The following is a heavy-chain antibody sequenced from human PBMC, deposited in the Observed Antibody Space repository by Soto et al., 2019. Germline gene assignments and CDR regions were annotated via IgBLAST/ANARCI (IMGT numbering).Heavy chain of an antibody. CDR2: ISYDGSNK. CDR1: GFTLSRYS. V-gene: IGHV3-30*18. Sequence: SLKISCEGSGFTLSRYSINWVRQAPGKGLEWVAVISYDGSNKYYADSVKGRFTISRDNSKNTLYLQMNSLRAEDTAVYYCAKDGYYIFNGYYPSFDYWGQRTLVTVSA. D-gene: IGHD3-9*01. J-gene: IGHJ4*02. CDR3: AKDGYYIFNGYYPSFDY.